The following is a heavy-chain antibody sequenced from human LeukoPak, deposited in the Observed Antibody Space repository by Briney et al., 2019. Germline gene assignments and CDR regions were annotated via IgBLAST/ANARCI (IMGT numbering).Heavy chain of an antibody. Sequence: GGSLRLSCAAFGFTFSNAWMSWVRPAPGKGLELGGRIKSKTDGGTTDYAAPVKGRFTISRDDSENTLYLQMNSLKTEDTAVYYCTTDMGSTVTTYSFDYWGQGTLVTVSS. D-gene: IGHD4-17*01. CDR3: TTDMGSTVTTYSFDY. CDR1: GFTFSNAW. CDR2: IKSKTDGGTT. J-gene: IGHJ4*02. V-gene: IGHV3-15*01.